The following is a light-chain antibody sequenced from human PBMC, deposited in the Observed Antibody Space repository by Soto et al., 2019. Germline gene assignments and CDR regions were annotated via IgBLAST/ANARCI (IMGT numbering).Light chain of an antibody. CDR3: LQTFNSPPWT. J-gene: IGKJ1*01. CDR1: QNIDFY. V-gene: IGKV1-39*01. CDR2: GAS. Sequence: DIQMTQSPSSLSASVGDTVTITCRASQNIDFYLNWYQQKPGTAPKVLISGASSLQRGVPSRFSGSGSGTEFTLTINNLQPEDFARYFCLQTFNSPPWTFGQGTKVDVK.